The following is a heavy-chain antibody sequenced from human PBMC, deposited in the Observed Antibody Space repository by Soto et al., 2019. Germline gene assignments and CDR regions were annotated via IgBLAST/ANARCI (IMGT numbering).Heavy chain of an antibody. CDR2: INTDGGIT. CDR3: TREAGDCSRTSCYRRAFDS. V-gene: IGHV3-74*01. CDR1: GFTFSSHW. Sequence: EVQLVESGGDLVQPGGSLRLSCAASGFTFSSHWMHWVRRVPGKGLVWVSHINTDGGITGYADSVKGRFTISRDNAKNTLYLQMNGLRVEDTSVYYCTREAGDCSRTSCYRRAFDSWGQGTMVTGSS. J-gene: IGHJ3*02. D-gene: IGHD2-2*01.